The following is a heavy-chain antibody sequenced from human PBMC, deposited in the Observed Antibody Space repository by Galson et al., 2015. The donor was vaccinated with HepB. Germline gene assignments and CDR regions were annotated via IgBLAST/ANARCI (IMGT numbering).Heavy chain of an antibody. Sequence: SLRLSCAASGFTVSSNYMSWVRQAPGKGLEWVSVIYSGGCTYYADSVKGRFTISRDNSKNTLYLQMNSLKAEDTAVYYCARGCSYYYDSSGCGRYFDYWGQGTLVTVSS. J-gene: IGHJ4*02. CDR2: IYSGGCT. D-gene: IGHD3-22*01. CDR1: GFTVSSNY. V-gene: IGHV3-53*01. CDR3: ARGCSYYYDSSGCGRYFDY.